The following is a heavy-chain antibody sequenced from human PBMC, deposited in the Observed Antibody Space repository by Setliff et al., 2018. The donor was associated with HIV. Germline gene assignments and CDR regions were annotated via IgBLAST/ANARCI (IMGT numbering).Heavy chain of an antibody. CDR3: ARDKGRPHHFDNNGYYRSDTFDI. J-gene: IGHJ3*02. D-gene: IGHD3-22*01. Sequence: SETLSLTCAVYGGSFSDYYWSWIRQSPEKGLEWIGYTFHTGYTYYNPSLKSRIIISVDLSKNQLSLELTSGTAADTAIYYCARDKGRPHHFDNNGYYRSDTFDIWGHGTMVTVSS. CDR2: TFHTGYT. V-gene: IGHV4-30-4*08. CDR1: GGSFSDYY.